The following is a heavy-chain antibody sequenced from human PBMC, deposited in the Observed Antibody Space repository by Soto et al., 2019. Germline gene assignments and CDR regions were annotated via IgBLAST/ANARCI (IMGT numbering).Heavy chain of an antibody. CDR2: INVGNGNT. CDR3: AREPLCGVESYEKWFDP. J-gene: IGHJ5*02. D-gene: IGHD2-8*02. Sequence: ASVKVSCKASGYTFTSYGLHWVRQAPGQSLEWMGWINVGNGNTEYSQKFQDRVTITRDTSATTAYMEMRTLRSEDTAMYFCAREPLCGVESYEKWFDPWGQGTLVTVSS. CDR1: GYTFTSYG. V-gene: IGHV1-3*01.